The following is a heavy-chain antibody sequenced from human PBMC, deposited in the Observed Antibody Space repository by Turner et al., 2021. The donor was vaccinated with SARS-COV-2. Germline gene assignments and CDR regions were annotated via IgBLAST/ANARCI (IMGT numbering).Heavy chain of an antibody. CDR1: GFTFSSYW. CDR3: ARAGSSGYQLLYRERSYYYCYMDV. CDR2: INSEGSST. Sequence: EVQLVESGGGLVHPGGSLRLSCAASGFTFSSYWMYWVRQAPGKGLVWVSRINSEGSSTSYADSVKGRFTISRDNAKNTLYLQMNSLRAEDTAVYYCARAGSSGYQLLYRERSYYYCYMDVWGKGTTVTVSS. D-gene: IGHD2-2*02. V-gene: IGHV3-74*01. J-gene: IGHJ6*03.